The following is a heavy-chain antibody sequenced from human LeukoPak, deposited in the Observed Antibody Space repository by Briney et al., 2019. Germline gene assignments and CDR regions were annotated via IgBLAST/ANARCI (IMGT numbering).Heavy chain of an antibody. CDR1: GYSFTNYW. CDR2: IYPGDSDT. V-gene: IGHV5-51*01. J-gene: IGHJ1*01. Sequence: GESLKISRKGSGYSFTNYWIGWVRQMPGKGLEWMGIIYPGDSDTRYSPSFQGQVTISADKSSSTAYLQWSSLKASDTAVYYCARRSPSAEYFQHWGPGTLVTVSS. CDR3: ARRSPSAEYFQH.